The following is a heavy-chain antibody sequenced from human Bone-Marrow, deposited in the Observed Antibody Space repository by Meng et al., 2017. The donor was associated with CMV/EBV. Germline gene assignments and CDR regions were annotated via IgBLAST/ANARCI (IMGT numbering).Heavy chain of an antibody. CDR1: GGSISHSSSY. D-gene: IGHD6-19*01. Sequence: CTVSGGSISHSSSYWGWIRQPPGKGLEWIGRIYYSGSTSYNPSLKRRVTISVDRSKNQFSLKLSSVTAADTAVYYCARHAPVAGIFTWGQGTLVTVSS. CDR3: ARHAPVAGIFT. V-gene: IGHV4-39*01. CDR2: IYYSGST. J-gene: IGHJ5*02.